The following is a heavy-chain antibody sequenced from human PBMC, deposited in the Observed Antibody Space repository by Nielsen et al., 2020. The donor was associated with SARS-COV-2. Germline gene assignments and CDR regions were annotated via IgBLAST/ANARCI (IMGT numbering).Heavy chain of an antibody. J-gene: IGHJ6*02. CDR1: GFTFNNYG. V-gene: IGHV3-30*18. D-gene: IGHD3-16*01. CDR3: AKRRAVFMLTFGGEGAMDV. CDR2: ISYEGSKK. Sequence: GESLKISCAASGFTFNNYGCYWVRQAPGKGLEWVASISYEGSKKYYADSLAGRFTVSRDTSKNTVYLQMNSLSVEDTAVYHCAKRRAVFMLTFGGEGAMDVWGQGTTVSVSS.